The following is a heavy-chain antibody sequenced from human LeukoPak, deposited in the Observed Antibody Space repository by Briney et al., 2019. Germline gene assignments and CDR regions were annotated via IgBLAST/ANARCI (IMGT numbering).Heavy chain of an antibody. CDR1: GASISSSTYY. D-gene: IGHD4-17*01. CDR2: IYYSGST. V-gene: IGHV4-31*03. J-gene: IGHJ4*02. CDR3: ARVETVTNLFDY. Sequence: KPSETLSLTCTVSGASISSSTYYWSWIRQHPGKGLEWIGYIYYSGSTYYNPSLKSRVTISVDTSKNQFSLKLSSVTAADTAVYYCARVETVTNLFDYWGQGTLVTVSS.